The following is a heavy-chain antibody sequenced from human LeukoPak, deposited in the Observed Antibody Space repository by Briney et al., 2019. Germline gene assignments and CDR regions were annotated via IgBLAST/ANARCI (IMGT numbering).Heavy chain of an antibody. V-gene: IGHV3-66*01. CDR1: GFTVRTNY. CDR2: IYSGGST. D-gene: IGHD5-18*01. Sequence: PGGSLRLSCVASGFTVRTNYMTWVRQAPGKGLEWVSVIYSGGSTYYADSVKGRFTISRDNSKNTLYLQMNSLRAEDTAVYYCAKESRRGYSYGLMDVWGQGTTVTVSS. J-gene: IGHJ6*02. CDR3: AKESRRGYSYGLMDV.